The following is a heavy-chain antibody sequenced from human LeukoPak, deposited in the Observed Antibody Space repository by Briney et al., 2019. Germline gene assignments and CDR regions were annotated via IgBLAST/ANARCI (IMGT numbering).Heavy chain of an antibody. CDR2: IDSGSRIT. CDR1: GFTFSSYA. D-gene: IGHD1-1*01. CDR3: ARDSLNVQRKYYFDY. J-gene: IGHJ4*02. V-gene: IGHV3-48*01. Sequence: GRTLRLSCAASGFTFSSYAMLWVRQAPGKGLEWVSYIDSGSRITYYADSVKGRFTISRDNAKGSLYLHMSSLRAEDTAVYYCARDSLNVQRKYYFDYWGQGTLVTVSS.